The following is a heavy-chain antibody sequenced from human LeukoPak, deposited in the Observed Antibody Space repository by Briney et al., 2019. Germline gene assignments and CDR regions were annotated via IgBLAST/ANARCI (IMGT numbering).Heavy chain of an antibody. V-gene: IGHV4-61*02. CDR2: VYTTGST. Sequence: SETLSLTCTVSGGSISSGSYYWSWIRQPAGKGLEWIGRVYTTGSTNYNPSLKSRVTISVDTSKNQFSLKLSSVTAADTAVYYCARGRSSRITMIVVVPRGYYMDVWGKGTTVTVSS. CDR3: ARGRSSRITMIVVVPRGYYMDV. D-gene: IGHD3-22*01. CDR1: GGSISSGSYY. J-gene: IGHJ6*03.